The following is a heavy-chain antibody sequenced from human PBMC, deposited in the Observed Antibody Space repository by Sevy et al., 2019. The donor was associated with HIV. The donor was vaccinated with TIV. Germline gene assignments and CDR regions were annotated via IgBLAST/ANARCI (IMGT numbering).Heavy chain of an antibody. V-gene: IGHV4-4*07. J-gene: IGHJ4*02. Sequence: SETLSLTCTVSGGSISSYYWSWIRQPAGKGLEWIGRIYTSGSTNYNPSLKSRVTMSVDTSKNQFSLKLSPVTAADTAVYYCAGQYYYGSGSYYYFDYWGQGTLVTVSS. CDR2: IYTSGST. D-gene: IGHD3-10*01. CDR1: GGSISSYY. CDR3: AGQYYYGSGSYYYFDY.